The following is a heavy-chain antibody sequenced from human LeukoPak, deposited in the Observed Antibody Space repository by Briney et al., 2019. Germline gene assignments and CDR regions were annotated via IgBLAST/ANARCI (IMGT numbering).Heavy chain of an antibody. CDR3: ARDGMDV. Sequence: GGSLRLSCAASGFTFSSYAMHWVRQAPGKGLEWVAVISYDGSNKYYADSVKGRFTISRDNSKNALYLQMNSLRAEDTAVYYCARDGMDVWGQGTTVTVSS. CDR1: GFTFSSYA. V-gene: IGHV3-30-3*01. J-gene: IGHJ6*02. CDR2: ISYDGSNK.